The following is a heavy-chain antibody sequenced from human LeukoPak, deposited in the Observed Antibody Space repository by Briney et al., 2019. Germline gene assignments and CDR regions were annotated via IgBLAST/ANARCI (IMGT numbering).Heavy chain of an antibody. V-gene: IGHV3-23*01. D-gene: IGHD3-10*01. CDR1: GFTFSNYA. CDR3: AKDSGPGSYYPTGDEY. CDR2: ISNSGYGT. J-gene: IGHJ4*02. Sequence: PGGSLTLSCAASGFTFSNYAMTWVRQAPEEGLKWVSSISNSGYGTYYADSVKGRFTISRDNSKNTLYLQMNSLRAEDTAIYYCAKDSGPGSYYPTGDEYWGQGTLVTVSS.